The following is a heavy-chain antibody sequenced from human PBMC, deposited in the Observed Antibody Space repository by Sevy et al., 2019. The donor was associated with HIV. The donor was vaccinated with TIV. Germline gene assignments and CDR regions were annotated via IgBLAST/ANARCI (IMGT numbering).Heavy chain of an antibody. CDR2: VTSDGTT. V-gene: IGHV3-23*01. CDR3: AGGDTTMITDLDY. J-gene: IGHJ4*02. D-gene: IGHD3-16*01. Sequence: RGSLRLSCAASGLTLTTTGMSWVRQAPGKGLERVAGVTSDGTTYYADSVRDRFTVSTDNSKNTLYLQLNSLRANDTAVFYCAGGDTTMITDLDYWGQGTLVTVSS. CDR1: GLTLTTTG.